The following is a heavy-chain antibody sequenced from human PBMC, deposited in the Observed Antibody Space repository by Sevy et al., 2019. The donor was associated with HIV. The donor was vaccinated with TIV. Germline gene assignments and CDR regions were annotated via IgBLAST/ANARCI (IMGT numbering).Heavy chain of an antibody. CDR2: IIPIFGTA. V-gene: IGHV1-69*13. CDR1: GGTFSSYA. J-gene: IGHJ6*02. CDR3: ARGDLITMVQGVIIWHYYYYGMDV. Sequence: ASVKVSCKASGGTFSSYAISWVRQAPGQGLEWMGGIIPIFGTANYAQKFQGRVTITADESTSTAYMELSSLRSEDTAVYYCARGDLITMVQGVIIWHYYYYGMDVWGQGTTVTVSS. D-gene: IGHD3-10*01.